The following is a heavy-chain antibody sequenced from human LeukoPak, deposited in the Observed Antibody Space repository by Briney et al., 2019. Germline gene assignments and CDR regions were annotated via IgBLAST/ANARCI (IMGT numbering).Heavy chain of an antibody. V-gene: IGHV3-11*06. Sequence: GGSLRLSCAASGFTFSDYYMSWIRQAPGKGLEWVSYISSSSYTNYADSVKGRFTISRDNAKNSLYLQMNSLRAEDTAVYYCATTVAGTVEYFQHWGRAPWSPSPQ. J-gene: IGHJ1*01. D-gene: IGHD6-19*01. CDR1: GFTFSDYY. CDR3: ATTVAGTVEYFQH. CDR2: ISSSSYT.